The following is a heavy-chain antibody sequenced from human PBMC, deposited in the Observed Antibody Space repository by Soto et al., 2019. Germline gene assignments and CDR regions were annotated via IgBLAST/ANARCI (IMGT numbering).Heavy chain of an antibody. CDR3: AREGGDGVDY. CDR2: IYYSGDT. CDR1: GVSISSANYY. Sequence: SETLSLTCAVSGVSISSANYYRSWIRQHPGKGLEWIGYIYYSGDTYYNPSLKSRLTISLDTSKNQFSLKLNSVTAADTAVYYCAREGGDGVDYWGQGSLVTVSS. D-gene: IGHD3-16*01. J-gene: IGHJ4*02. V-gene: IGHV4-31*11.